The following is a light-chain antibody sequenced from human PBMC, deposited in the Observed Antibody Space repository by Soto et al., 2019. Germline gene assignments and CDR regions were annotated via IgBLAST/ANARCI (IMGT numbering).Light chain of an antibody. CDR3: SSYTSSSTYVV. J-gene: IGLJ2*01. CDR2: DVS. Sequence: QSALTQPASVSGSPGQSITISCTGTSSDVGGYMYVCWYQQHPGKAPKLMIYDVSNRPSGVSNRFSGSKSGNTASLTISGLQAEDEADYYCSSYTSSSTYVVFGGGTKLTVL. CDR1: SSDVGGYMY. V-gene: IGLV2-14*01.